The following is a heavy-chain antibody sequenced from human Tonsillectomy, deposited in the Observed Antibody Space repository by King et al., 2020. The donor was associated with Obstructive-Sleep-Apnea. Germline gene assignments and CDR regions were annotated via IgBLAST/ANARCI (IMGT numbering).Heavy chain of an antibody. CDR2: IRYDGSGK. V-gene: IGHV3-30*02. CDR1: GFTFSYYG. Sequence: VQLVESGGGVVQTGRSLRLSCAASGFTFSYYGIHWVRRAPGKGLEWVAFIRYDGSGKYYADSVKGRFTISRDNSMNTLYLQMNSLRAEDTAVYYCATLGLVGATPNDYWGQGTLVIVSS. CDR3: ATLGLVGATPNDY. J-gene: IGHJ4*02. D-gene: IGHD1-26*01.